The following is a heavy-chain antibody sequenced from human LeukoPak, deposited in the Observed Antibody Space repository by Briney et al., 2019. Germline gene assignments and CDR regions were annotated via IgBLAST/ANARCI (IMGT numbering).Heavy chain of an antibody. CDR2: MSSSGSYT. CDR1: GFTFSSYS. V-gene: IGHV3-21*01. D-gene: IGHD6-13*01. Sequence: GGSLRLSCAASGFTFSSYSMKWVRQAPEKGLQWVSSMSSSGSYTYYADSVKGRFTLSRDNAKNSLYLQMNSLRAEDTAVYYCATELAADAFDIWGQGTMVTVSS. CDR3: ATELAADAFDI. J-gene: IGHJ3*02.